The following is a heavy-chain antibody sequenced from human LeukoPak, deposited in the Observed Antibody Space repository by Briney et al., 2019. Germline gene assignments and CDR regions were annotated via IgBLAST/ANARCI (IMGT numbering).Heavy chain of an antibody. J-gene: IGHJ4*02. CDR3: ARSTYYYDSSGYYYYFDY. V-gene: IGHV4-59*11. Sequence: SETLSLTCTVSGGSISSHYWSWVRQPPGKGLEWIGNIYYTGSTNYNSSLKSRVTISLDTSKNQFSLKLSSVTAADTALYYCARSTYYYDSSGYYYYFDYWGQGTLVTVSS. CDR1: GGSISSHY. D-gene: IGHD3-22*01. CDR2: IYYTGST.